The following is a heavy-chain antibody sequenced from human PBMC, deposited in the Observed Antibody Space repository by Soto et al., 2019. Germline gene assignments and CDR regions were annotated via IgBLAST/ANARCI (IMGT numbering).Heavy chain of an antibody. Sequence: GGSLRLSCAASGFTFSSYAMSWVRQAPGKGLEWVSALSGSDNSTYYADSVKGRFTISRDNSKNTLYLQITSLRAEDTAVYHCAKDHFGSGSYRFDYWGQGTLVTVSS. V-gene: IGHV3-23*01. CDR2: LSGSDNST. D-gene: IGHD3-10*01. CDR1: GFTFSSYA. CDR3: AKDHFGSGSYRFDY. J-gene: IGHJ4*02.